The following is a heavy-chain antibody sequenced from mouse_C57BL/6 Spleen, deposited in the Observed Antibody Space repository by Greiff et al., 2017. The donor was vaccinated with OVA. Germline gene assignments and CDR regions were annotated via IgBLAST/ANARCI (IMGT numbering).Heavy chain of an antibody. D-gene: IGHD1-1*01. CDR3: ARWGTTVVARYFDV. Sequence: QSGPVLVKPGASVKMSCKASGYTFTDYYMNWVKQSHGKSLEWIGVINPYNGGTSYNQKFKGKATLTVDKSSSTAYMELNSLTSEDSAVYYCARWGTTVVARYFDVWGTGTTVTVSS. CDR1: GYTFTDYY. V-gene: IGHV1-19*01. J-gene: IGHJ1*03. CDR2: INPYNGGT.